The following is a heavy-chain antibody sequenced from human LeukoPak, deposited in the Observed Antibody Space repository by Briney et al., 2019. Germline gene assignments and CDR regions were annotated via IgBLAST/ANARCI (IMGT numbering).Heavy chain of an antibody. Sequence: GASVKVSCKASGYTFTSYGISWVRQAPGQGLEWMGWISAYNGNTNYAQKLQGRVTMTTDTSTSTAYMELRSLRSDDTAVYYCARDLITASGSTTLIHDAFDIWGQGTMVTVSS. D-gene: IGHD3-10*01. V-gene: IGHV1-18*01. CDR1: GYTFTSYG. J-gene: IGHJ3*02. CDR2: ISAYNGNT. CDR3: ARDLITASGSTTLIHDAFDI.